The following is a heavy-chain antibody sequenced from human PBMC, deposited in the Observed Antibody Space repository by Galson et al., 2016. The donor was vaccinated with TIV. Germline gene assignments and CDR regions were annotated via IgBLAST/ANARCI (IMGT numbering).Heavy chain of an antibody. V-gene: IGHV3-53*01. Sequence: SLRLSCAASGFIVDDNYMTWIRQAPGKGLEWVSVIYGDGRTYYTDSVRGRFTISRDSSKNTLYLQMNSLRAEDTAVYYCARARYYNARGYYYYYYGMDVWGQGTTVTVSS. CDR3: ARARYYNARGYYYYYYGMDV. J-gene: IGHJ6*02. D-gene: IGHD3-22*01. CDR2: IYGDGRT. CDR1: GFIVDDNY.